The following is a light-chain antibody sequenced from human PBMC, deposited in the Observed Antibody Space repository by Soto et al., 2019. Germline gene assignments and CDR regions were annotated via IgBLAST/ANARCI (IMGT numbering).Light chain of an antibody. J-gene: IGLJ2*01. CDR2: SNN. CDR3: AALDDSLNGVV. Sequence: QSVLTQPPSASGTPGQRVTISCSGSSSNIGSDDVHWYQRFPGTAPQLLIYSNNERPSGVPARFSGSKSGTSASLAISGLQSEDEADYYCAALDDSLNGVVFGGGTKLTVL. V-gene: IGLV1-44*01. CDR1: SSNIGSDD.